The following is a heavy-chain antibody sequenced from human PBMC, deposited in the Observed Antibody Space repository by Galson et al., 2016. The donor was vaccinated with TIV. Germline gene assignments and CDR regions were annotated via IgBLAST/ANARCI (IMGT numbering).Heavy chain of an antibody. CDR1: GFSLSTTKVG. CDR3: THLPNMFYYGMAV. CDR2: ISWDDDK. D-gene: IGHD3-10*02. Sequence: PALVKPTQTLTLTCTFSGFSLSTTKVGVAWVRQPPGEALEWLALISWDDDKRYRPALRSRLAISKDTSKNQVVLIMTNMDPVDTATYYCTHLPNMFYYGMAVWGQGTTVTVSS. J-gene: IGHJ6*02. V-gene: IGHV2-5*02.